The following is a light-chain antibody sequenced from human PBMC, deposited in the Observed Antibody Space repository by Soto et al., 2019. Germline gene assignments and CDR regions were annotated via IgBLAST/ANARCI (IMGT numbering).Light chain of an antibody. CDR1: SSDVGSYNR. CDR2: DVT. CDR3: NSYTTSSTYV. Sequence: QSVLTQPASVSGSPGQSITIACTGTSSDVGSYNRVSWYQQAPGTAPKLIIHDVTNRPSGVPDRFSGSKSGNTASLTISGLQTEDEADYYCNSYTTSSTYVFGTGIKVTVL. V-gene: IGLV2-18*02. J-gene: IGLJ1*01.